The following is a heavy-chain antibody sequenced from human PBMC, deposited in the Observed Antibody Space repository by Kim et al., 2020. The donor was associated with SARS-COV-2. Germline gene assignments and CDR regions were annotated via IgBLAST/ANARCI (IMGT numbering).Heavy chain of an antibody. CDR2: IDSSGKIL. D-gene: IGHD1-26*01. CDR1: GFIVSDNY. Sequence: GGSLRLSCAASGFIVSDNYMFWIRQAPGKGLEWLSYIDSSGKILYYADSAKARFTISGDRAKNSLYLQMNSLRVEDTAVYYCAREWENSMGGDCWGQGTLVTVSS. CDR3: AREWENSMGGDC. J-gene: IGHJ4*02. V-gene: IGHV3-11*01.